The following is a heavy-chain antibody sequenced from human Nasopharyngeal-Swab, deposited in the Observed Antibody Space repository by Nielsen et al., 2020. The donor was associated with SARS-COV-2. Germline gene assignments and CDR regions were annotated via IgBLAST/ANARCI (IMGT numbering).Heavy chain of an antibody. CDR2: IDPSDSYT. J-gene: IGHJ4*02. V-gene: IGHV5-10-1*01. CDR3: ARLSGPSSIFGVVREY. Sequence: KVSCKGSGYSFTSYWISWVRQMLGKGLEWMGRIDPSDSYTNYSPSFQGHVTISADKSISTAYLQWSSLKASDTAMYYCARLSGPSSIFGVVREYWGQGTLVTVSS. CDR1: GYSFTSYW. D-gene: IGHD3-3*01.